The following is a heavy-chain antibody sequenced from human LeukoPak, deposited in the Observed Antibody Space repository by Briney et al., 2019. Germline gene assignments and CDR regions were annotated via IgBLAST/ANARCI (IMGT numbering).Heavy chain of an antibody. Sequence: GGSLRLFCAASGFTFSKYYMSWIRQAPGKGLEWISYIVNSGGTTSHADSVQGRFTISSDDAKNSLYLQMNSLRAEDTAVYYCAGGYGSGSYSAWGQGIPVTVSS. CDR3: AGGYGSGSYSA. J-gene: IGHJ5*01. CDR2: IVNSGGTT. D-gene: IGHD3-10*01. V-gene: IGHV3-11*01. CDR1: GFTFSKYY.